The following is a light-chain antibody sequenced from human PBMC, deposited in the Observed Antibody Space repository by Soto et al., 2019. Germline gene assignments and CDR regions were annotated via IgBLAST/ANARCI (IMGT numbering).Light chain of an antibody. V-gene: IGKV3-20*01. Sequence: EIVMTQSPATLSVSPGERATLSCRASQSVSSSTYLAWYQQKPGQAPRLLIYGASSRATGIPDRFSGSGSGTDFTLTISRLEPEDFAMYYCQQYGSSPRTFGQGTKVDNK. CDR1: QSVSSSTY. CDR3: QQYGSSPRT. CDR2: GAS. J-gene: IGKJ1*01.